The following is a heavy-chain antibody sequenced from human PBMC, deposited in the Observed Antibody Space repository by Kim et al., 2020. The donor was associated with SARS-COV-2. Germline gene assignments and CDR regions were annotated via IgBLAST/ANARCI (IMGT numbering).Heavy chain of an antibody. Sequence: SETLSLTCAVYGGSFSGYYWSWIRQPPGKGLEWIGEINHSGSTNYNPSLKSRVTISVDTSKNQFSLKLSSVTAADTAVYYCARGAGYNWSKDFDYWGQGTLVTVSS. CDR3: ARGAGYNWSKDFDY. J-gene: IGHJ4*02. V-gene: IGHV4-34*01. CDR2: INHSGST. CDR1: GGSFSGYY. D-gene: IGHD1-1*01.